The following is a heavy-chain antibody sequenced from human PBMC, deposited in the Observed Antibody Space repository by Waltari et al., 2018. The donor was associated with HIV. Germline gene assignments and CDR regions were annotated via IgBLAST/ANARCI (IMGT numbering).Heavy chain of an antibody. D-gene: IGHD3-10*01. CDR1: GVTLSSSYA. CDR2: ISGSRSST. V-gene: IGHV3-23*01. J-gene: IGHJ2*01. Sequence: EEQPLELGGGLAQPGGSLRLSCAASGVTLSSSYAMSWVRQAPATGLEGDSGISGSRSSTYNAASGKGRFTISGDNSKNTSHVQLNRLRAEDTALYYCAKRVNTIRGVYWYFDLWGRGTLVTVSS. CDR3: AKRVNTIRGVYWYFDL.